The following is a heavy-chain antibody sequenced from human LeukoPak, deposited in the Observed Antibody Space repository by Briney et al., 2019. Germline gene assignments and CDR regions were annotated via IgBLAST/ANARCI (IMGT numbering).Heavy chain of an antibody. J-gene: IGHJ4*02. CDR1: GYTFTSYG. CDR2: ISAYNGNT. D-gene: IGHD6-13*01. Sequence: ASVKVSCKASGYTFTSYGISWVRQAPGQGLEWMGWISAYNGNTNYAQKLQGRVTMTTDTSTSTAYMELRSLRSDDTAVYYCAAFRIAAAGTKYSLDYWGQGTLVTVSS. CDR3: AAFRIAAAGTKYSLDY. V-gene: IGHV1-18*01.